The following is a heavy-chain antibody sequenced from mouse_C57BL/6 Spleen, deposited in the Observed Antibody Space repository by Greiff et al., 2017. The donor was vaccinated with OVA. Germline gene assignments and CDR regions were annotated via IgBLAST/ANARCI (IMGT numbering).Heavy chain of an antibody. CDR3: ARGGTEWYFDY. V-gene: IGHV5-4*03. CDR2: ISDGGSYT. Sequence: EVNVVESGGGLVKPGGSLKLSCAASGFTFSSYAMSWVRQTPEKRLEWVATISDGGSYTYYPDNVKGRFTISRDNAKNNLYLQMSHLKSEDTAMYYCARGGTEWYFDYWGQGTTLTVSS. J-gene: IGHJ2*01. D-gene: IGHD2-14*01. CDR1: GFTFSSYA.